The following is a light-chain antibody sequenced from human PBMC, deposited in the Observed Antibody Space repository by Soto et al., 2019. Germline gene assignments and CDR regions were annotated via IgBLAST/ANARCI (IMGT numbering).Light chain of an antibody. CDR2: AAS. V-gene: IGKV1-39*01. Sequence: DIQMTQSPSSLSASVGDRVTITCRASESISRHLNWYQQKPGKAPKILIYAASSLQNGVPSRFRGSGSGTDFTLTTTNLQPEDFATYYCQQTYSTLSITFGQGTRLDI. CDR3: QQTYSTLSIT. CDR1: ESISRH. J-gene: IGKJ5*01.